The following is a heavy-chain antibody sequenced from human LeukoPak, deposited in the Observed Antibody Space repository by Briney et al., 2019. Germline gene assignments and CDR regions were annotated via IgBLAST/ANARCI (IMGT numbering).Heavy chain of an antibody. D-gene: IGHD6-13*01. CDR1: GGSISSGSHY. Sequence: SQTLSLTCTVSGGSISSGSHYWSWIRQPPGKGLEWIGRIYTSGSTNYNPSLKSRVTISVDTSKNQFSLKLSSVTAADTAVYYCARVYYSNSYDYWYFDLWGRGTLVTVSS. CDR2: IYTSGST. V-gene: IGHV4-61*02. CDR3: ARVYYSNSYDYWYFDL. J-gene: IGHJ2*01.